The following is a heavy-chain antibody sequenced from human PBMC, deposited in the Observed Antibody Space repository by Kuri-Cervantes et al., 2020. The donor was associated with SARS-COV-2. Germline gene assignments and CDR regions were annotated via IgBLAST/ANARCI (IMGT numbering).Heavy chain of an antibody. J-gene: IGHJ6*04. CDR3: AREGDCSSTSCPLPPDV. V-gene: IGHV1-69*13. CDR1: GYTFTSYG. D-gene: IGHD2-2*01. CDR2: FDPEDGET. Sequence: SVKVSCKASGYTFTSYGISWVRQAPGQGLEWMGGFDPEDGETIYAQKFQGRVTITADESTSTAYMELSSLRSEDTAVYYCAREGDCSSTSCPLPPDVWGKGTTVTVSS.